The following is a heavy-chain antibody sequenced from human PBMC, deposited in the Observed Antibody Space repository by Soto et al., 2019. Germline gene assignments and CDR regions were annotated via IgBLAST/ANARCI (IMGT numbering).Heavy chain of an antibody. CDR1: GYTFTAYY. J-gene: IGHJ5*02. V-gene: IGHV1-46*01. CDR2: INPNGGST. CDR3: ARGRGVRGVIWKS. D-gene: IGHD3-10*01. Sequence: GASVKVSCKSSGYTFTAYYIHWARQAPGQGPEWMGVINPNGGSTTYAREFQGRVTMTRNTSISTAYMELSSLRSEDTAVYYCARGRGVRGVIWKSWGQGTLVTVSS.